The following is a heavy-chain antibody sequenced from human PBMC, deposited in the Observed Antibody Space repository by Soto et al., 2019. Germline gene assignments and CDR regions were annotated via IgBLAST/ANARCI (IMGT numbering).Heavy chain of an antibody. Sequence: ESGGGLVQPGGSLRLSCAASGFTFSSYWMSWVRQAPGKGLEWVANIKQDGSEKYYVDSVKGRFTISRDNAKNSLYLQMNSLRAEDTAVYYCARVHCSSTSCLSLHDYYYYYMDVWGKGTTVTVSS. CDR1: GFTFSSYW. D-gene: IGHD2-2*01. CDR2: IKQDGSEK. J-gene: IGHJ6*03. CDR3: ARVHCSSTSCLSLHDYYYYYMDV. V-gene: IGHV3-7*01.